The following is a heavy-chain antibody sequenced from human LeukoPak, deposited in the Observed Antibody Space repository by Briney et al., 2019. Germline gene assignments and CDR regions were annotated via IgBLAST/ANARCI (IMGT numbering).Heavy chain of an antibody. CDR1: GFTVSSNY. Sequence: LTGGSLRLSCAASGFTVSSNYMSWVRQAPGKGLEWVSVIYSGGSTYYADSVKGRFTISRDNSKNTLYLQMNSLRAEDTAVYYCAREGGAAAAPPLYYFDYWGQGTLVTVSS. J-gene: IGHJ4*02. D-gene: IGHD6-13*01. CDR2: IYSGGST. CDR3: AREGGAAAAPPLYYFDY. V-gene: IGHV3-66*01.